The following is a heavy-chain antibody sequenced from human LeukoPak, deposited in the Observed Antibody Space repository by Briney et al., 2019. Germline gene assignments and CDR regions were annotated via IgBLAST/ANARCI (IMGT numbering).Heavy chain of an antibody. CDR2: IRYDGSNK. J-gene: IGHJ4*02. CDR3: AKNPGSAFGGVIASPSALDY. D-gene: IGHD3-16*02. Sequence: GGSLRLSCAASGFTFSSYGMHWVRQAPGKGLEWVAFIRYDGSNKYYADSVKGRFTISRDNSKNTLYLQMNSLRAEDTAVYYCAKNPGSAFGGVIASPSALDYWGQGTLVTVS. V-gene: IGHV3-30*02. CDR1: GFTFSSYG.